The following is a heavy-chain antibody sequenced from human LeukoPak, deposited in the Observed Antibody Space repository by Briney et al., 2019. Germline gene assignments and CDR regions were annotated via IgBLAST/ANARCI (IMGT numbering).Heavy chain of an antibody. CDR1: GLTFSGSA. Sequence: GGSLRLSCAASGLTFSGSAIHWVRQAPGKGLEWIGRIRSKPNSYATAYAASVKGRFTISRDDSKNTTYLQMNSLKTEDTAVYYYTLIIYYYDSSGYYKRGEYFDYWGQGTLVTVSS. J-gene: IGHJ4*02. V-gene: IGHV3-73*01. D-gene: IGHD3-22*01. CDR2: IRSKPNSYAT. CDR3: TLIIYYYDSSGYYKRGEYFDY.